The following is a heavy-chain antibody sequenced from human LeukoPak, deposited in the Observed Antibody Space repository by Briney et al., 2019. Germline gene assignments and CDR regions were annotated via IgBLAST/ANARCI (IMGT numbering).Heavy chain of an antibody. CDR2: MNPNSGNT. CDR3: ARLMTPFYDSSGLHFDY. CDR1: GYTFTSYD. D-gene: IGHD3-22*01. J-gene: IGHJ4*02. Sequence: GASVKVSCKASGYTFTSYDINWVRQATGQGLEWMGWMNPNSGNTGYAQKFQGRVTMTRNTSISTAYMELSSLRSEDTAVYYCARLMTPFYDSSGLHFDYWGQGTLVTVSS. V-gene: IGHV1-8*01.